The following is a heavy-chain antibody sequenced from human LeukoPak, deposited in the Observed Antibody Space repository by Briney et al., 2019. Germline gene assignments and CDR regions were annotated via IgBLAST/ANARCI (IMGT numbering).Heavy chain of an antibody. J-gene: IGHJ4*02. CDR3: AKDDGSYLWFDY. CDR1: GFTFDDYA. Sequence: GGSLRLSCAASGFTFDDYAMHWVRQAPGKGLEWVSGISWNSGSIGYADSVKGRFTISRDNAKNSLYLQMNSLRAEDTALYYCAKDDGSYLWFDYWGQGTLVTVSS. D-gene: IGHD1-26*01. CDR2: ISWNSGSI. V-gene: IGHV3-9*01.